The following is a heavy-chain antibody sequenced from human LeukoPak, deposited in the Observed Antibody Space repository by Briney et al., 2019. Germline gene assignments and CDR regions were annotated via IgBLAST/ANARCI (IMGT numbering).Heavy chain of an antibody. V-gene: IGHV4-31*03. Sequence: SETLSLTCTVSGGYISSGGYYWSWIRQHPGKGLEWIGYIYYSGSTYYNPSLKSRVTISVDTSKNQFSLKLSSVTAADTAVYYCARAGGVVVPAALTFDYWGQGTLVTVSS. D-gene: IGHD2-2*01. CDR2: IYYSGST. CDR1: GGYISSGGYY. CDR3: ARAGGVVVPAALTFDY. J-gene: IGHJ4*02.